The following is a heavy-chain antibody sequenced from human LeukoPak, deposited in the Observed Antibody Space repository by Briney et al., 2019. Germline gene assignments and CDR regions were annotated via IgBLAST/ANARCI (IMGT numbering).Heavy chain of an antibody. CDR2: ITPSGGDT. Sequence: PGGSLRLSCAASGFTFSSYAMSWVRQAPGKGLEWVSSITPSGGDTFYTDSVKGRFTISRDNSRNTLYLQMNTLRAEDTAVYYCAKRLTAAAATYYFDSWGQRTLVTVSS. CDR3: AKRLTAAAATYYFDS. D-gene: IGHD2-2*01. J-gene: IGHJ4*02. V-gene: IGHV3-23*01. CDR1: GFTFSSYA.